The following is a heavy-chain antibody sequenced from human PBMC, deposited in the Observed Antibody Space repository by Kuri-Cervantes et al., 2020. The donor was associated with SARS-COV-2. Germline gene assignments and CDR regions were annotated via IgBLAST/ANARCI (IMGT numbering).Heavy chain of an antibody. V-gene: IGHV3-48*02. J-gene: IGHJ4*02. CDR3: ARGYCTGGVCWKPFDY. D-gene: IGHD2-8*02. CDR2: MSSRSSPI. CDR1: GFSLSTYS. Sequence: GGSLRLSCAAYGFSLSTYSMNWVRQAPGKGLEWGSYMSSRSSPIYYADSVKGRLTISSNNAKNSLNLQMNSLRDGDTAVYYCARGYCTGGVCWKPFDYWGQGTLVTVSS.